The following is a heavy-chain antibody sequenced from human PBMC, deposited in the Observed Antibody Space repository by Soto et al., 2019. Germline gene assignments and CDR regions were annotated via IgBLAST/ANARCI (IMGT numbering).Heavy chain of an antibody. CDR2: ISSSSSTI. J-gene: IGHJ4*02. CDR3: ARDPYSSRFEYYFDY. V-gene: IGHV3-48*01. CDR1: GFTFSSYS. Sequence: EVQLVESGGGLVQPGGSLRLSCAASGFTFSSYSMNWVRQAPGKGLEWVSYISSSSSTIYYADSVKGRFTISRDNSKNSLYLQMNILIPDNTAVYYCARDPYSSRFEYYFDYWCQGTLVTVSS. D-gene: IGHD6-19*01.